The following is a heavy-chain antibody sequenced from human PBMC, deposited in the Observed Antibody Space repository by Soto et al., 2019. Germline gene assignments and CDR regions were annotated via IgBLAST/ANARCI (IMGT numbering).Heavy chain of an antibody. CDR1: GDSFTSYW. Sequence: GESLKISCKGSGDSFTSYWIGWVRQMPGRGLEWMGIIYPGDSDTRYSPSFQGQVTISADKSISTAYLQWSSLKASDTAMYYCARHHAPNSGWSKINYFDYWGQGTLVTVSS. V-gene: IGHV5-51*01. CDR2: IYPGDSDT. CDR3: ARHHAPNSGWSKINYFDY. J-gene: IGHJ4*02. D-gene: IGHD6-19*01.